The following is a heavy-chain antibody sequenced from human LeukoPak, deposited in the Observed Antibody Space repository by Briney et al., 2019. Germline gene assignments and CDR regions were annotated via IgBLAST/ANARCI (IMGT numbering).Heavy chain of an antibody. Sequence: PSETLSLTCSVSDGSISGYYWSWIRQPPGKGLEWIGYIYYTGSTNYNPSLKSRVTMPVDTSKNHFSLKLSSVTAADTAVYYCARGTVTTYFFDYWGQGTLVTVSS. J-gene: IGHJ4*02. D-gene: IGHD4-17*01. CDR3: ARGTVTTYFFDY. CDR2: IYYTGST. V-gene: IGHV4-59*01. CDR1: DGSISGYY.